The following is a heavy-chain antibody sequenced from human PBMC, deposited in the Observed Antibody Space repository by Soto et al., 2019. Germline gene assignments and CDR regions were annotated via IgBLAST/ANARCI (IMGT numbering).Heavy chain of an antibody. D-gene: IGHD4-17*01. CDR3: ARLPIGPDDYVFDY. Sequence: HVESLKISCKGSGYIFTSYWIFCCLQMPGKGLEWMGISYPGDSDTRYSPSFQGQVTISADKSISTAYLQWSSLKASDTAMYYCARLPIGPDDYVFDYWGQGTLVTVSS. V-gene: IGHV5-51*01. CDR2: SYPGDSDT. J-gene: IGHJ4*02. CDR1: GYIFTSYW.